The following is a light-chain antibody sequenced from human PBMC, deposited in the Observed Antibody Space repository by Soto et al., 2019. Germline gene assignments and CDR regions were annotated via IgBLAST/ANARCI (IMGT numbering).Light chain of an antibody. V-gene: IGKV3-20*01. J-gene: IGKJ5*01. CDR2: GAS. Sequence: EIVLTQSPGTLSLSPGERATLSCRASQSVSSSYLAWYKQKPGRAPVLIMYGASSRAPGIPDRFSGSGSGTDFTLTISRLEPEDFAVYYCQQYGSSPTFGQGTRLEMK. CDR1: QSVSSSY. CDR3: QQYGSSPT.